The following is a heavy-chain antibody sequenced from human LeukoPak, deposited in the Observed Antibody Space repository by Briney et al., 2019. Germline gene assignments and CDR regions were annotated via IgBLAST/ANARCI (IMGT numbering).Heavy chain of an antibody. Sequence: SETLSLTCSVSGGSISSLYWSWIRQPPGKGLEWIGYIYYSGSTNYNPSLKSRVTISLDTSKNQFSLKMSSVTAVDTAVYYCARPRGYSNDAFDIWGQGTMVTVSS. CDR2: IYYSGST. J-gene: IGHJ3*02. V-gene: IGHV4-59*01. CDR1: GGSISSLY. CDR3: ARPRGYSNDAFDI. D-gene: IGHD5-18*01.